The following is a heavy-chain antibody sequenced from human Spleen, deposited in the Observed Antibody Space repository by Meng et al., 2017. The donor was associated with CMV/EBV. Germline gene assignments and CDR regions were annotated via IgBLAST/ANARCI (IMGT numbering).Heavy chain of an antibody. CDR3: ARGSMATADY. Sequence: GESLKISCAASEFTFSSYWMHWVRQAPGKGLVWVSCINLDGSSTTYADSVKGRFTISRDNAENTLYLQMNSLRVEETAVYYCARGSMATADYWGQGTLVTVSS. CDR1: EFTFSSYW. CDR2: INLDGSST. D-gene: IGHD5-24*01. V-gene: IGHV3-74*01. J-gene: IGHJ4*02.